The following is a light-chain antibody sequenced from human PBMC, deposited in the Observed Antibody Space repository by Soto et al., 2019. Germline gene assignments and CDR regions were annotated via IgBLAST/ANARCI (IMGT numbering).Light chain of an antibody. J-gene: IGKJ4*01. Sequence: EIVLTQSPDTLSLSPGERATLSCRASQSVSSTFLAWYQQKPGQAPRLLIYGASSRATGIPDRFSGSGSGTDFTLTIRRLEPEDSAVYYCQQYGSSPLTFGGGTKVDIK. V-gene: IGKV3-20*01. CDR1: QSVSSTF. CDR2: GAS. CDR3: QQYGSSPLT.